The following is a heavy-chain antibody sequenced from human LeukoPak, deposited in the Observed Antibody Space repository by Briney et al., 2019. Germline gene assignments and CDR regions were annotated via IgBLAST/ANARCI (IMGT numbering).Heavy chain of an antibody. CDR2: IYYSGST. V-gene: IGHV4-61*08. Sequence: KTSETLSLTCTVSGGSISSGGYYWSWIRQHPGKGLEWIAYIYYSGSTYYNPSLKSRVTISVDTSKNQFSLKLSSVAAADTAVYYCARAGGLRRYYYYGMDVWGQGTTVTVSS. D-gene: IGHD5/OR15-5a*01. CDR3: ARAGGLRRYYYYGMDV. CDR1: GGSISSGGYY. J-gene: IGHJ6*02.